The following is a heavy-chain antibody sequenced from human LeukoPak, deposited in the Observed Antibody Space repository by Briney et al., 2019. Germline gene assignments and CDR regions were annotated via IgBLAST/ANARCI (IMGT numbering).Heavy chain of an antibody. V-gene: IGHV3-48*01. CDR2: IGTSSTTI. CDR3: ARFAAGGSYYYYMDI. D-gene: IGHD6-25*01. J-gene: IGHJ6*03. Sequence: GGSLRLSCAASGFTFSSYTMNWVRQPPGKGLEWVSNIGTSSTTIYYADSVKGRFTISRDNAKNSLYLQMSSLRADDTAVYYCARFAAGGSYYYYMDIWGKGTTVSVS. CDR1: GFTFSSYT.